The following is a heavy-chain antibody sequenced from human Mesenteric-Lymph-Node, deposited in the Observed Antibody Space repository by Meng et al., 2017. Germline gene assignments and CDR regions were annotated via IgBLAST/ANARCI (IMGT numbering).Heavy chain of an antibody. CDR2: ISGGGIST. CDR3: AREDYYDSSGYYVPEYFQH. Sequence: GESLKISCAASGFIFDDYGMSWVRQAPGKGLEWVSGISGGGISTYYAESVKGRSTISRDNSKSTLYLQMNSLRAEDTAVYYCAREDYYDSSGYYVPEYFQHWGQGTLVTVSS. CDR1: GFIFDDYG. V-gene: IGHV3-23*01. D-gene: IGHD3-22*01. J-gene: IGHJ1*01.